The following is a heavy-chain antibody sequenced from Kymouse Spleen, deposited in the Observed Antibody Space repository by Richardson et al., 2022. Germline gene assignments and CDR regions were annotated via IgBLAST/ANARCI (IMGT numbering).Heavy chain of an antibody. V-gene: IGHV3-9*01. CDR3: AKLTGDIDY. CDR1: GFTFDDYA. CDR2: ISWNSGSI. D-gene: IGHD7-27*02. Sequence: EVQLVESGGGLVQPGRSLRLSCAASGFTFDDYAMHWVRQAPGKGLEWVSGISWNSGSIGYADSVKGRFTISRDNAKNSLYLQMNSLRAEDTALYYCAKLTGDIDYWGQGTLVTVSS. J-gene: IGHJ4*02.